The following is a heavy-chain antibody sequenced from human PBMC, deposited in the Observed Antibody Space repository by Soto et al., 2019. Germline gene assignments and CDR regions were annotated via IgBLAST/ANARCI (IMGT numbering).Heavy chain of an antibody. J-gene: IGHJ3*02. CDR3: ASDRWELLVVGAFDI. V-gene: IGHV4-4*02. D-gene: IGHD1-26*01. Sequence: QVQLQESGPGLVKPSGTLSLTCAVSGGSISSSNWWSWVRQPPGKGLGWIGEIYHSGSTNYNPSLKSRVTISVDKSQNQFSLKLSSVTAADTAVYYCASDRWELLVVGAFDIWGQGTMVTVSS. CDR1: GGSISSSNW. CDR2: IYHSGST.